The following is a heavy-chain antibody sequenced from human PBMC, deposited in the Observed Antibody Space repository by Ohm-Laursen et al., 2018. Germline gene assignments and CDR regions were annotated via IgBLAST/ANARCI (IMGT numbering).Heavy chain of an antibody. V-gene: IGHV4-31*03. J-gene: IGHJ4*02. D-gene: IGHD3-3*01. CDR2: IYYSGST. Sequence: TLSLTCTVSGGSISSGGYYWSWIRQHPGKGLEWNGYIYYSGSTYYNPSLKSRVTISVDTSKNQFSLKLSSVTAADTAVYYCAGTLRFLEWYFDYWGQGTLVTVSS. CDR3: AGTLRFLEWYFDY. CDR1: GGSISSGGYY.